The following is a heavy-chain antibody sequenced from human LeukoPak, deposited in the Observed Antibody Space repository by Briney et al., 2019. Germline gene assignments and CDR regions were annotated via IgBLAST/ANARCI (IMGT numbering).Heavy chain of an antibody. CDR1: GFNFSNYA. J-gene: IGHJ4*02. D-gene: IGHD6-6*01. CDR3: AKDRNSVGSSYNY. V-gene: IGHV3-23*01. CDR2: ISGSGDST. Sequence: GGSLRLSCAASGFNFSNYAMTWVRQAQGKGLESVSGISGSGDSTYYADSVKGRFTISRDNSKNTLYLQMNSLRTEDTAVYYCAKDRNSVGSSYNYWGQGTLVTVSS.